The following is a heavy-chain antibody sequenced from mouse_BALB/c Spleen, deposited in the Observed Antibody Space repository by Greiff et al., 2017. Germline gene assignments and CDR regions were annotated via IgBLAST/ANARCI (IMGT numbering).Heavy chain of an antibody. CDR1: GFTFSSFG. D-gene: IGHD3-1*01. CDR2: ISSGSSTI. CDR3: ARRAPSRAMDY. J-gene: IGHJ2*01. Sequence: EVKLMESGGGLVQPGGSRKLSCAASGFTFSSFGMHWVRQAPEKGLEWVAYISSGSSTIYYADTVKGRFTISRDNPKNTLFLQMTSLRSEDTAMYYYARRAPSRAMDYWGQGTTLTVSS. V-gene: IGHV5-17*02.